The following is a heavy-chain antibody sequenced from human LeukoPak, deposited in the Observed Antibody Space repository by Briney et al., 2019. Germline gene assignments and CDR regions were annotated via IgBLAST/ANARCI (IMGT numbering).Heavy chain of an antibody. D-gene: IGHD2-2*01. CDR3: AVGILGYCSSTSCYLYYYYMDV. CDR2: IIPIFGTA. V-gene: IGHV1-69*13. Sequence: SVKVSCKASGYTFTSYAISWVRQAPGQGLKWMGGIIPIFGTANYAQKFQGRVTITADDSTSTAYMELSSLRSEDTAVYYCAVGILGYCSSTSCYLYYYYMDVWGKGTTVTVSS. CDR1: GYTFTSYA. J-gene: IGHJ6*03.